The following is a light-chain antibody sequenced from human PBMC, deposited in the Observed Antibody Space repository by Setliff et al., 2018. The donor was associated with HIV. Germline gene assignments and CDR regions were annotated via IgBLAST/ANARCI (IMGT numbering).Light chain of an antibody. CDR3: SSYAGTNNPYV. CDR2: EVN. J-gene: IGLJ1*01. V-gene: IGLV2-8*01. CDR1: SSDVGGYNY. Sequence: QSALTQPPSASGSPGQSVTISCTGTSSDVGGYNYVSWYQHHPGRPPKLLIYEVNQRLSGVPDRFSGSKSGNTASLTVSGLQTEDEADYYCSSYAGTNNPYVFGTGTKVTVL.